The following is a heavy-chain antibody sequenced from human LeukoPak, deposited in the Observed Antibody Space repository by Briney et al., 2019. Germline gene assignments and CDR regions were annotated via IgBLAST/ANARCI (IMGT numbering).Heavy chain of an antibody. CDR2: IYYNEDT. V-gene: IGHV4-39*01. Sequence: TSETLSLTCSVSGVSIYSSTYYWAWIRQPPGKGLEFIGSIYYNEDTFHNPSLKSRHTISVDTSANLFSLRLTSVTAADTATYYCARQLAAGNDGFDVWGQGTVVTVSS. CDR3: ARQLAAGNDGFDV. D-gene: IGHD2-15*01. J-gene: IGHJ3*01. CDR1: GVSIYSSTYY.